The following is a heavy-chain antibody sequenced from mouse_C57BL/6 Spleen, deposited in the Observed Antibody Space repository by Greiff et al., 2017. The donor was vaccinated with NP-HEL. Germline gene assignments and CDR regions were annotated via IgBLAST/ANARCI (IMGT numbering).Heavy chain of an antibody. J-gene: IGHJ2*01. Sequence: QVQLQQPGAELVKPGASVKMSCKASGYTFTSYWITWVKQRPGQGLEWIGDIYPGSGSTNYNEKFKSKATLTVDKSSSTAYMQLSSLTSEDSAVYYCARSYYDYLPLLFDYWGQGTTLTVSS. V-gene: IGHV1-55*01. D-gene: IGHD2-4*01. CDR3: ARSYYDYLPLLFDY. CDR1: GYTFTSYW. CDR2: IYPGSGST.